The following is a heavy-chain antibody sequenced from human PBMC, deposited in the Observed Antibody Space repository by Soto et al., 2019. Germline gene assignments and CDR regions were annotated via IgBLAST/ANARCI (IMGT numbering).Heavy chain of an antibody. Sequence: RGESLKISCKGSGYSFAGYWITWVRQKPGKGLEWMGRIDPSDSQTYYSPSFRGHVTISVTKSITTVFLQWSSLGALDTAMYYCARQIYDSDTGPNFQYYFDSWGQGTPVTVSS. J-gene: IGHJ4*02. CDR2: IDPSDSQT. CDR3: ARQIYDSDTGPNFQYYFDS. D-gene: IGHD3-22*01. CDR1: GYSFAGYW. V-gene: IGHV5-10-1*01.